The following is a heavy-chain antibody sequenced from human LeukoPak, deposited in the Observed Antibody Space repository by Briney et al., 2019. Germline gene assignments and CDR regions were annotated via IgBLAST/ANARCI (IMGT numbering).Heavy chain of an antibody. D-gene: IGHD2-15*01. J-gene: IGHJ4*02. CDR2: ISYDGSNK. V-gene: IGHV3-30*03. CDR1: GFTFSSYG. CDR3: ARVQGYCSGGNCYSWRH. Sequence: GGSLRLSCAASGFTFSSYGMHWVRQAPGKGLEWVAVISYDGSNKYYADSVKGRFTISRDNAKNSLYLQMNSLRGDDTAVYYCARVQGYCSGGNCYSWRHWGQGTLVTVSS.